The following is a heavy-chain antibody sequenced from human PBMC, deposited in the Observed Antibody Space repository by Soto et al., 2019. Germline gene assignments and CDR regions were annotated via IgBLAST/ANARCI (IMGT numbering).Heavy chain of an antibody. Sequence: QVQLVESGGGVVQPGRSLRLSCAASGFTFSSYGMHWVRQAPGKGLEWVAVIWYDGSNKYYADSVKGRFTISRDNSKNTLYLQMNSLRAEYTAVYYCARVSSGDYLGVYFDYWGQGTLVTVSS. CDR2: IWYDGSNK. CDR3: ARVSSGDYLGVYFDY. CDR1: GFTFSSYG. J-gene: IGHJ4*02. D-gene: IGHD4-17*01. V-gene: IGHV3-33*01.